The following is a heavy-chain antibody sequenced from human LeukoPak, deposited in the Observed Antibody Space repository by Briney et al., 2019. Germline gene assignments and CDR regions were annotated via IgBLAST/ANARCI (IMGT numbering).Heavy chain of an antibody. CDR2: IYSGGST. Sequence: GGSLRLSCAASGFTFGSYSMNWVRQAPGKGLEWVSVIYSGGSTYYADSVKGRFTISRDNSKNTLYLQMNSLRAEDTAVYYCARGSGSSFDYWGQGTLVTVSS. J-gene: IGHJ4*02. V-gene: IGHV3-53*01. D-gene: IGHD5-12*01. CDR1: GFTFGSYS. CDR3: ARGSGSSFDY.